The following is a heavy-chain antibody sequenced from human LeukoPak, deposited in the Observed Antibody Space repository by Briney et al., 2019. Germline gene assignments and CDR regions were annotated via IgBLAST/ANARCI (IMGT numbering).Heavy chain of an antibody. CDR2: ISGSGGST. V-gene: IGHV3-23*01. Sequence: PGGSLRLSCAASGFTFSSYAMSWVRQAPGKGLEWVSAISGSGGSTYYADSVKGRFTISRDNSKNTLYLQMYSLRAEDTAVYYCAKRWHSSSYYDYWGQGTLVTVSS. CDR3: AKRWHSSSYYDY. J-gene: IGHJ4*02. D-gene: IGHD6-6*01. CDR1: GFTFSSYA.